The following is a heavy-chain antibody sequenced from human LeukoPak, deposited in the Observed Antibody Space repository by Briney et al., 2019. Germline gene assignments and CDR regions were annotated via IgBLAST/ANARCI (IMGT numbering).Heavy chain of an antibody. CDR1: GYSISSGYY. D-gene: IGHD2-21*01. J-gene: IGHJ4*02. V-gene: IGHV4-38-2*02. CDR2: IYHSGST. Sequence: SETLSLTCTVSGYSISSGYYWGWIRQPPGKGLEWIGSIYHSGSTYYNPSLKSRVTISVDTSKNQFSLKLSSVTAADTAVYYCARDGGETAAPDYWGQGTLVTVSS. CDR3: ARDGGETAAPDY.